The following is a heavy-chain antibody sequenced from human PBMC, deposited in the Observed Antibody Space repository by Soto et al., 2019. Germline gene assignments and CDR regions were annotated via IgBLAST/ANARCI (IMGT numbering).Heavy chain of an antibody. CDR2: INPSGGST. J-gene: IGHJ6*02. CDR3: AREPIAVAGPYYYGMDV. D-gene: IGHD6-19*01. CDR1: GYTFTSYY. V-gene: IGHV1-46*01. Sequence: ASVKVSCKASGYTFTSYYMHWVRQAPGQGLEWMGIINPSGGSTSYAQKFQGRATMTRDTSTSTVYMELSSLRSEDTAVYYCAREPIAVAGPYYYGMDVWGQGTTVTVSS.